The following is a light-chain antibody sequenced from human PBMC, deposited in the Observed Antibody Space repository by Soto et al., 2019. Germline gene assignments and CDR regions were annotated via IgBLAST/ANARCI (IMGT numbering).Light chain of an antibody. CDR2: GSS. Sequence: EVVLTQSPGTLSLSPGERATLSCRASQSVSNNYLAWYQQKPGQSPKLLIFGSSDRATGIPVRFSGSGSGTDFTLTISSLEPEHFAVYYCQQYGSSPPYTFGQGTKLEIK. V-gene: IGKV3-20*01. CDR1: QSVSNNY. CDR3: QQYGSSPPYT. J-gene: IGKJ2*01.